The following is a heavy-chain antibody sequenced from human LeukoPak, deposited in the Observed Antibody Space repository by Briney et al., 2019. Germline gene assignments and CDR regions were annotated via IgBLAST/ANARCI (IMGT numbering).Heavy chain of an antibody. CDR2: INSDGSST. J-gene: IGHJ3*02. V-gene: IGHV3-74*01. Sequence: GGSLRLSCAASGFTFSSYWMHWVRQAPGKGLVWVSRINSDGSSTSYADPVKGRFTISRDNAKNTLYLQMNSLRAEDTAVYYCARAPSSIYYYDSSGYYRARDAFDIWGQGTMVTVSS. CDR1: GFTFSSYW. D-gene: IGHD3-22*01. CDR3: ARAPSSIYYYDSSGYYRARDAFDI.